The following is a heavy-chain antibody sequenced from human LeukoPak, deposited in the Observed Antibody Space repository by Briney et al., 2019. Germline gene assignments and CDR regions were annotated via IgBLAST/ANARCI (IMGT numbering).Heavy chain of an antibody. V-gene: IGHV3-7*03. CDR2: IKQDGSDK. CDR3: AKDGYSGYDPRYFDY. CDR1: GFTFSTYW. Sequence: GGSLRLSCAASGFTFSTYWMSWVRQAPGKGLEWVANIKQDGSDKYYVDSVKGRFTISRDNSKNTLYLQMNNLRAEDTAVYYCAKDGYSGYDPRYFDYWGQGTLVTVSS. D-gene: IGHD5-12*01. J-gene: IGHJ4*02.